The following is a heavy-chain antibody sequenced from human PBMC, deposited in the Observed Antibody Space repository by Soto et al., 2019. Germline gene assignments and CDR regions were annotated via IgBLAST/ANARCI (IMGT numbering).Heavy chain of an antibody. D-gene: IGHD6-13*01. CDR3: AKSHPEQQLDYYYGMDV. Sequence: PGGSLRLSCAASGFTFSSYGMHWVRQAPGKGLEWVAVISYDGSNKYYADSAKGRFTISRDNSKNTLYLQMNSLRAEDTAVYYCAKSHPEQQLDYYYGMDVWGQGTTVTVSS. CDR1: GFTFSSYG. J-gene: IGHJ6*02. V-gene: IGHV3-30*18. CDR2: ISYDGSNK.